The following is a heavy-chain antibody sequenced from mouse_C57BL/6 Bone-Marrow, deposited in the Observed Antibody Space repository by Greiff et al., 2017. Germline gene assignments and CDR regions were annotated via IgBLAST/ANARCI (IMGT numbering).Heavy chain of an antibody. CDR1: GYTFTSYW. CDR2: IHPNSGST. J-gene: IGHJ4*01. V-gene: IGHV1-64*01. Sequence: QVQLQQPGAELVKPGASVKLSCKASGYTFTSYWMHWVKQRHGQGLEWIGIIHPNSGSTNYNEKFKSKATLTVDQSSSTAYMQLTSLASEDSAVYYCERRGVYYYATTTPYYDMDYWGQGTSVTVSS. CDR3: ERRGVYYYATTTPYYDMDY. D-gene: IGHD2-4*01.